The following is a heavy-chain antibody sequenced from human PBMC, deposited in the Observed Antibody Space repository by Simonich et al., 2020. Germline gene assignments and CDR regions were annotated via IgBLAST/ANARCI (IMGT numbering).Heavy chain of an antibody. J-gene: IGHJ6*03. D-gene: IGHD1-26*01. CDR2: SNPNKGGT. CDR1: GYTFTGYY. Sequence: QVQLVQSGAEVKKPGASVKVSCKASGYTFTGYYMHWVRQAPGQGLEGVRWSNPNKGGTKHAQKFQCRVTMTRDTSISTAYMELSRLRSDDTAVYYCARDLRGSYYYYYYMDVWGKGTTVTVSS. CDR3: ARDLRGSYYYYYYMDV. V-gene: IGHV1-2*02.